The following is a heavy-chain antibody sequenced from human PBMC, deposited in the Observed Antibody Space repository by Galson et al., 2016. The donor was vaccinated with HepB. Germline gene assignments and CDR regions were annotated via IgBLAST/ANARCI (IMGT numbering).Heavy chain of an antibody. CDR3: ARERGWEQRLYYFDH. J-gene: IGHJ4*02. CDR2: IIPIFRTA. CDR1: RGTFSSYA. V-gene: IGHV1-69*13. Sequence: SVKVSCKASRGTFSSYASSWVRQAPGQGLEWMGGIIPIFRTANYAQKFQGRFTITADESTTTAYMELSSLRSEDTALYYCARERGWEQRLYYFDHWGQGTLVTVSS. D-gene: IGHD1-26*01.